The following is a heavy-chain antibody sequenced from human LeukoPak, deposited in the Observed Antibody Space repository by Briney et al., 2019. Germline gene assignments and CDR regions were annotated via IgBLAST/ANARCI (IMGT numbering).Heavy chain of an antibody. CDR1: GYTFTNYG. CDR2: IIPIFGTA. CDR3: ARATYYYDSSGYPDIKIPDY. Sequence: SVKVSCKASGYTFTNYGINWVRQAPGQGLEWMGGIIPIFGTANYAQKFQGRVTITTDESTSTAYMELSSLRSEDAAVYYCARATYYYDSSGYPDIKIPDYWGQGTLVTVSS. D-gene: IGHD3-22*01. J-gene: IGHJ4*02. V-gene: IGHV1-69*05.